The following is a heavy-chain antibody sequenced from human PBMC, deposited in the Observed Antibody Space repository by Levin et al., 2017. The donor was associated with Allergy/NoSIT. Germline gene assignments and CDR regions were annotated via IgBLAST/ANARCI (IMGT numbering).Heavy chain of an antibody. CDR2: IYSGGST. D-gene: IGHD1-26*01. J-gene: IGHJ3*02. Sequence: GESLKISCAASGFTVSSNYMSWVRQAPGKGLEWVSVIYSGGSTYYADSVKGRFTISRDNSKNTLYLQMNSLRAEDTAVYYCARKYPPGGELQAGAFDIWGQGTMVTVSS. CDR3: ARKYPPGGELQAGAFDI. CDR1: GFTVSSNY. V-gene: IGHV3-53*01.